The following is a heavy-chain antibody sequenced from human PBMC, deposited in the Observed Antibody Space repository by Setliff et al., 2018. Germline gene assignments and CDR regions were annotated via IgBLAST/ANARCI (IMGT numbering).Heavy chain of an antibody. V-gene: IGHV4-39*07. CDR2: IFYNGDT. CDR1: GGPISSATYR. CDR3: ARVTNWGLDLRFDP. J-gene: IGHJ5*02. D-gene: IGHD7-27*01. Sequence: SETLSLTCSVSGGPISSATYRWGWIRQPPGKGLEWIGNIFYNGDTNYNPSLKSRVAMSVDTSKNQFSLKLNSLTAADTAVYYCARVTNWGLDLRFDPWGQGILVTVSS.